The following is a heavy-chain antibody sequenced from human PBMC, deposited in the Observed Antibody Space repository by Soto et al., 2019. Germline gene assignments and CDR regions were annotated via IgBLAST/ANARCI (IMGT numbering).Heavy chain of an antibody. Sequence: VQLLESGGGLVQPGGSLRLSCAASGFTFSSYAMSWVRQAPGKGLEWVSAISGSGGSTYYADSVKGRFTISRDNSKNTLYLQMNSLRAEDTAVYYCAKGHREYYYDSSGYYGIDYWGQGTLVTVSS. J-gene: IGHJ4*02. CDR3: AKGHREYYYDSSGYYGIDY. D-gene: IGHD3-22*01. CDR2: ISGSGGST. CDR1: GFTFSSYA. V-gene: IGHV3-23*01.